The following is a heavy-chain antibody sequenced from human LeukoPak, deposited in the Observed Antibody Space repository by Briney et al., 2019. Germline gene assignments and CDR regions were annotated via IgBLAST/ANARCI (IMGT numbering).Heavy chain of an antibody. Sequence: GGSLRLSCAASGFIFSDYSMNWVRQAPGKGLEWVSSISSSSSYIYYADSVKDRFTISRDNAKNSLYLQMNSLRAEDTAVYYCARDHIPQGYYYYYYMDVWGKGTTVTVPS. CDR1: GFIFSDYS. J-gene: IGHJ6*03. V-gene: IGHV3-21*01. D-gene: IGHD2-21*01. CDR3: ARDHIPQGYYYYYYMDV. CDR2: ISSSSSYI.